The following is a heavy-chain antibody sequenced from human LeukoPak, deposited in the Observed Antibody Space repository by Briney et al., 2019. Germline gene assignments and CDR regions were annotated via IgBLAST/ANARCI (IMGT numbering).Heavy chain of an antibody. CDR1: GYTSTSYD. J-gene: IGHJ4*02. D-gene: IGHD6-19*01. CDR2: MNPNSGNT. CDR3: ARRDIGSGSRNYDY. Sequence: GASVKVSCKASGYTSTSYDINWVRQATGQGLEWMGWMNPNSGNTGYAQKFQGRVTITRNTSISTAYMELSSLRSEDTAVYYCARRDIGSGSRNYDYWGQGTLVTVSS. V-gene: IGHV1-8*03.